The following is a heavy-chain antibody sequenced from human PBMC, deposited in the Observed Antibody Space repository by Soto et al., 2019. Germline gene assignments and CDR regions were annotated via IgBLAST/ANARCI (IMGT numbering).Heavy chain of an antibody. CDR3: ARDTYSSDYYYHGMDV. D-gene: IGHD4-4*01. Sequence: PGGSLRLSCAASGFTFSSYSMNWVRQAPGKGLEWVSSISSSSSYIYYADSVKGRFTISRDNAKNSLYLQMNSLRAEDTALYYCARDTYSSDYYYHGMDVWGQGTTVTVSS. V-gene: IGHV3-21*01. CDR1: GFTFSSYS. CDR2: ISSSSSYI. J-gene: IGHJ6*02.